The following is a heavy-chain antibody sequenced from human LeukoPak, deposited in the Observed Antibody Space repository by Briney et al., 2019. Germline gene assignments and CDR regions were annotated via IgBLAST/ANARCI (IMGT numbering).Heavy chain of an antibody. CDR1: AYTFTGYY. J-gene: IGHJ3*02. CDR2: ISAYNGNT. CDR3: AREDCSGGSCYSLSLTPVFHVFDI. Sequence: ASVKVSCKAYAYTFTGYYVHWVRQAPGQGLEWMGWISAYNGNTNYAPKLQGRVTMTTDTSTSTAYMELRSLRSDDTAVYYCAREDCSGGSCYSLSLTPVFHVFDIWGQGTMVTVSS. V-gene: IGHV1-18*04. D-gene: IGHD2-15*01.